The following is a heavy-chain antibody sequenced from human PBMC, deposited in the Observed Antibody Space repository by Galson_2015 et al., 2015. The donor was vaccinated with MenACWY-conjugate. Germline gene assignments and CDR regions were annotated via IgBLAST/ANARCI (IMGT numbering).Heavy chain of an antibody. CDR1: GFTFNIYS. Sequence: SLRLSCAASGFTFNIYSMSWVRQAPGKGLEWVSYITNSGNSIYYGDSVKGRFTISRDNAKNSLYLQMNSLRDEDTAVYYCASYRDSGYDSPFDYWGQGTLVTVSS. V-gene: IGHV3-48*02. D-gene: IGHD5-12*01. CDR2: ITNSGNSI. CDR3: ASYRDSGYDSPFDY. J-gene: IGHJ4*02.